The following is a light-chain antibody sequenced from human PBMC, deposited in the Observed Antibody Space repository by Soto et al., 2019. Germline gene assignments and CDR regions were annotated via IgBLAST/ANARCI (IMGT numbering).Light chain of an antibody. CDR2: GNS. J-gene: IGLJ2*01. CDR1: SSNIGAGYD. V-gene: IGLV1-40*01. Sequence: QSVLTQPPSVSGAPGQRVTISCTGSSSNIGAGYDVHWYQQLPGTAPKLLIYGNSNRPSGVPERFSGSKSGTSASLAITGLQAEDEADYYCQSYDSRLSVLFGGGTKVTVL. CDR3: QSYDSRLSVL.